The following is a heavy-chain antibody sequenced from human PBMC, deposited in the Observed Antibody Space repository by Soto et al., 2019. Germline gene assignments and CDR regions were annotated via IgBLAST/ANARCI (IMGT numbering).Heavy chain of an antibody. V-gene: IGHV3-21*06. CDR2: ISSTTNYI. CDR3: ARESEDLTSNFDY. Sequence: EVQLVESGGGLVKPGGSLRLSCAASGFIFTRYSMNWVRQAPGKGLEWVSSISSTTNYIYYGDSMKVRFTISSDNAKNSLYMEMNSLRAEDTAVYYCARESEDLTSNFDYWGQGTLVTVSS. J-gene: IGHJ4*02. CDR1: GFIFTRYS.